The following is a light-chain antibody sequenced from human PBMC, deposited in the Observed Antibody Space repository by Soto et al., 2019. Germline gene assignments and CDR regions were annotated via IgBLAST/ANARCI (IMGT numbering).Light chain of an antibody. V-gene: IGKV1-5*01. J-gene: IGKJ1*01. CDR3: QHYNSYWT. CDR1: QNIGGW. Sequence: DIQMTQSPSTLSASVGDRVTITCRASQNIGGWLAWYQQKPGKAPKFLIFDASSLESGVPSRFSGSGSGTEFTLTISSLQPDDFATYYCQHYNSYWTLGQGTKVDI. CDR2: DAS.